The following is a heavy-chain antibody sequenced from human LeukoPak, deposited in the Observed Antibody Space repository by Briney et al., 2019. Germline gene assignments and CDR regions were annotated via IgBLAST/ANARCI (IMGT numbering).Heavy chain of an antibody. V-gene: IGHV3-21*01. J-gene: IGHJ4*02. CDR2: ISSSSSYI. CDR3: ARAPNYDFWSGPTLLYFDY. CDR1: GFTFSSYS. D-gene: IGHD3-3*01. Sequence: GGSLRLSCAASGFTFSSYSMNWVRQAPGKGLEWVPSISSSSSYIYYADSVKGRFTISRDNAKNSLYLQMNSLRAEDTAVYYCARAPNYDFWSGPTLLYFDYWGQGTLVTVSS.